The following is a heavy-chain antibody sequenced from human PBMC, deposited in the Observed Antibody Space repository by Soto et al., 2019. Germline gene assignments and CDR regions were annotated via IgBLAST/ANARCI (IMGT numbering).Heavy chain of an antibody. CDR1: GFTFSSYA. CDR2: ISYDGSNK. V-gene: IGHV3-30-3*01. D-gene: IGHD6-13*01. Sequence: GGSLRLSXAASGFTFSSYAMHWVRQAPGKGLEWVAVISYDGSNKYYADSVKGRFTISRDNSKNTLYLQMNSLRAEDTAVYYCARDSYSSSWYHYYYYGMDVWGQGTTVTVSS. J-gene: IGHJ6*02. CDR3: ARDSYSSSWYHYYYYGMDV.